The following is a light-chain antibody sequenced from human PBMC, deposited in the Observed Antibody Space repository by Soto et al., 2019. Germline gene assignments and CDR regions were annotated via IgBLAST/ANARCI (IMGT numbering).Light chain of an antibody. CDR1: QSVSSY. V-gene: IGKV3-11*01. CDR2: DAS. J-gene: IGKJ5*01. Sequence: EIVSTQSPATLSLPPGERATLSCRASQSVSSYLAWYQQKPGQAPRLLIYDASNRATGIPARFSGSGSGTDFTLTISSLEPEDFAVYYCQQRSNWPPITFGQGTRREIK. CDR3: QQRSNWPPIT.